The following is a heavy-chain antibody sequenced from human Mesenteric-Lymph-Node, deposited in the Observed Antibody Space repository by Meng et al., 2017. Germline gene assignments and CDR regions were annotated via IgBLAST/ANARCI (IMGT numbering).Heavy chain of an antibody. Sequence: SETLSLTCAVYGGSFSGYYWSWIRQPPGKGLEWIGEINHSGSTNYNPSLKSRVTISVDTSKNQFSLKLSSVTAADTAVYYCARGLLRAGYCSGGSCYSARGWFDPWGQGTLVTVSS. J-gene: IGHJ5*02. CDR1: GGSFSGYY. D-gene: IGHD2-15*01. V-gene: IGHV4-34*01. CDR3: ARGLLRAGYCSGGSCYSARGWFDP. CDR2: INHSGST.